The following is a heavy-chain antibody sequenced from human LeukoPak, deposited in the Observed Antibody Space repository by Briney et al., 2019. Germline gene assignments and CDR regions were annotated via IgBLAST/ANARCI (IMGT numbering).Heavy chain of an antibody. CDR2: ISYDESDK. Sequence: GRSLRLSCAASGFTFSNYGMHWVRQAPGKGLEWVAVISYDESDKYYADSVKGRFTISRDNSKNTLYLQMNSLRAEDTAVYYCASQAAAGLSNFDYWGQGTLVTVTS. CDR3: ASQAAAGLSNFDY. J-gene: IGHJ4*02. CDR1: GFTFSNYG. V-gene: IGHV3-30*03. D-gene: IGHD6-13*01.